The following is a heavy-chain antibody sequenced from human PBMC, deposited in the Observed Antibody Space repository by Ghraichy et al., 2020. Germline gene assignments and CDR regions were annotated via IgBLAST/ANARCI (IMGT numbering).Heavy chain of an antibody. CDR1: GGSISSSSYY. Sequence: SETLSLTCTVSGGSISSSSYYWGWIRQPPGKGLEWIGSIYYSGSTYYNPSLKSRVTISVDTSKNQFSLKLSSVTAADTAVYYCARRRDGHLDYWGQGTLVTVSS. CDR2: IYYSGST. D-gene: IGHD5-24*01. CDR3: ARRRDGHLDY. V-gene: IGHV4-39*01. J-gene: IGHJ4*02.